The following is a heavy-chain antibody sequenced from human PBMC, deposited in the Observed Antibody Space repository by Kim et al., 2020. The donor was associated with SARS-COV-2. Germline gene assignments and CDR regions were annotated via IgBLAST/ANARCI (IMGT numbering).Heavy chain of an antibody. Sequence: ASVKVSCKVSGYTLTELSMHWVRQAPGKGLEWMGGFDPEDGETIYAQKFQGRVTMTEDTSTDTAYMELSSLRSEDTAVYYCATAPVVVGATWCDYYYYGMDVWGQGTTVTVSS. CDR1: GYTLTELS. D-gene: IGHD1-26*01. V-gene: IGHV1-24*01. CDR3: ATAPVVVGATWCDYYYYGMDV. J-gene: IGHJ6*02. CDR2: FDPEDGET.